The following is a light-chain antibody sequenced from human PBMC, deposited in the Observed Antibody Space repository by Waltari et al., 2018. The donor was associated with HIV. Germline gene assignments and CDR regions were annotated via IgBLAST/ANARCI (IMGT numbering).Light chain of an antibody. CDR3: QQYNSYSRT. J-gene: IGKJ1*01. Sequence: DIQMTQSPSFVSASVGDRVTITCRASQSISSWLAWYQQKPGKAPKLLIYKASSLESGVPSRFSGSGSGTEFTLTISSLQPDDFATYYCQQYNSYSRTFGQGTKVEIK. CDR1: QSISSW. V-gene: IGKV1-5*03. CDR2: KAS.